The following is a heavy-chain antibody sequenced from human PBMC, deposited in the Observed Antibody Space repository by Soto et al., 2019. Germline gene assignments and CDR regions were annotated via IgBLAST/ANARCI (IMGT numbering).Heavy chain of an antibody. Sequence: QVQLVQSGAEVKKPGSSVKVSCKASGGTFSSYTISWVRQAPGQGLEWMGRIIPILGIANYAQKFQGRVTITADKSTSTAYMELSSLRSEDTAVSYCARAARYCSGGSCFYYYYYMDVWGKGTTVTVSS. V-gene: IGHV1-69*02. D-gene: IGHD2-15*01. CDR1: GGTFSSYT. CDR2: IIPILGIA. J-gene: IGHJ6*03. CDR3: ARAARYCSGGSCFYYYYYMDV.